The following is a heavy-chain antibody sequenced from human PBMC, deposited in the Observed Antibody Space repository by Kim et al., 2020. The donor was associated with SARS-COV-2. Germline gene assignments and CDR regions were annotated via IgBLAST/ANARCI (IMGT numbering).Heavy chain of an antibody. Sequence: ASVKVSCKASGYTFTNYYIHWVRQAPGQGLEWMGKINPGAGTTRYALKFQGRVTMTRDTSTSTFDMEVSSLTSEETSRDDCGRDRGWADHDYWGPGTVV. CDR3: GRDRGWADHDY. V-gene: IGHV1-46*03. D-gene: IGHD6-19*01. CDR2: INPGAGTT. J-gene: IGHJ4*02. CDR1: GYTFTNYY.